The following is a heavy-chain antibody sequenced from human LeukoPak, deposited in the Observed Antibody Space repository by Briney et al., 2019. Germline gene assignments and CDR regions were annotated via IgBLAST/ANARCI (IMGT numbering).Heavy chain of an antibody. D-gene: IGHD1-26*01. J-gene: IGHJ3*02. CDR1: GGTFSSYA. CDR2: IIPILGIA. CDR3: ARDPRGWELEGDAFDI. V-gene: IGHV1-69*04. Sequence: GASVKVSCKASGGTFSSYAISWVRQAPGQGLEWMGRIIPILGIANYAQKFQGRVTITADKSTSTAYMELSSLRSEDTAVYYCARDPRGWELEGDAFDIWGQGTMVTVSS.